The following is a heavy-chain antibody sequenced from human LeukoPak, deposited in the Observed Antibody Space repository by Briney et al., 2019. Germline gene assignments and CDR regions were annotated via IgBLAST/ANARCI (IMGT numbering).Heavy chain of an antibody. CDR1: GDSVSRSDSY. CDR2: IYYSGRT. CDR3: ARRRYYDGSGYLE. D-gene: IGHD3-22*01. J-gene: IGHJ1*01. Sequence: SETLSLTCSVSGDSVSRSDSYWDWIRQPPGKGLEWIGTIYYSGRTYYSPPLKSRVTMSVDPYNNQFSLNLRSVTAADTAVYYCARRRYYDGSGYLEWGQGTLLSVSS. V-gene: IGHV4-39*01.